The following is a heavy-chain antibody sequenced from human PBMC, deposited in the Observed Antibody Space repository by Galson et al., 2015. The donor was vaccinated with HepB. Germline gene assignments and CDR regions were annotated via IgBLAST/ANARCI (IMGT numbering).Heavy chain of an antibody. CDR1: GYTFSSYA. Sequence: SVKVSCKASGYTFSSYALNWVRQAPGQGLEWMGWINTNTGNPTCAQDFRGRFVFTLDSSVSTTYLEISGLKPEDTAVYFCARDRVFRGGYNYGEDPFDIWGLGTKVTVSS. CDR2: INTNTGNP. D-gene: IGHD5-18*01. CDR3: ARDRVFRGGYNYGEDPFDI. J-gene: IGHJ3*02. V-gene: IGHV7-4-1*02.